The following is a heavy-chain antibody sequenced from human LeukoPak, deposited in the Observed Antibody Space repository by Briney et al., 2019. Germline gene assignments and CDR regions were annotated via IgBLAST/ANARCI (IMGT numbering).Heavy chain of an antibody. D-gene: IGHD3-10*01. CDR1: GFTFDDYA. CDR3: AKDVVLLWFGELGGYFDY. Sequence: GGSLRLSCAASGFTFDDYAMHWVRQAPGKGLEWVSGISWNSGSIGYADSVKGRFTISRDNAKNSLYLQMNSLRAEDTALYYCAKDVVLLWFGELGGYFDYWGQGTLVTVSS. J-gene: IGHJ4*02. V-gene: IGHV3-9*01. CDR2: ISWNSGSI.